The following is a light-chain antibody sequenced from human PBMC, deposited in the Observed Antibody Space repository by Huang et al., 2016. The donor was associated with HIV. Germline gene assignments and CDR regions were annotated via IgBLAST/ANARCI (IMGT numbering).Light chain of an antibody. V-gene: IGKV3-15*01. CDR2: GAS. J-gene: IGKJ4*01. CDR3: QQYNNWPLT. CDR1: RNILNN. Sequence: EIVMTQSPVTLSVSPGDTATLSCRASRNILNNLAWYQQKPGQSPRLLIHGASTRATGVPVRFSGSRSGAGFTPTISSLQSEDFAVYYCQQYNNWPLTFGGGTRVEIK.